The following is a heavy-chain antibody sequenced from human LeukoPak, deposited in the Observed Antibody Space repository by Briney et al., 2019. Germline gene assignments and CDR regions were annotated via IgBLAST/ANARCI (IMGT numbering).Heavy chain of an antibody. CDR1: GGSFSGYY. Sequence: SETLSLTCAVYGGSFSGYYWSWIRQPPGKGLEWIGYIYYSGSTNYNPSLKSRVTISVDTSKHQFSLKLSSVTAADTAVYYCARHSSSRAVGYWGQGTLVTVSS. CDR2: IYYSGST. D-gene: IGHD6-13*01. CDR3: ARHSSSRAVGY. J-gene: IGHJ4*02. V-gene: IGHV4-59*08.